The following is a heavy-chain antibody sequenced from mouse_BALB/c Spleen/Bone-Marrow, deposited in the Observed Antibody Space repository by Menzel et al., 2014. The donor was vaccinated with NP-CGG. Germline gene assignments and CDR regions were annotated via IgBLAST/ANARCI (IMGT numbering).Heavy chain of an antibody. CDR2: IWAGGST. CDR1: GFSLTSYG. V-gene: IGHV2-9*02. J-gene: IGHJ4*01. D-gene: IGHD2-3*01. Sequence: VKLVESGPGLVAPSQSLSITCTVSGFSLTSYGVHWVRQPPGKGLEWLGVIWAGGSTNYNSALMSRLSICKDNSKSQVFLKMNSLQTDDTAMYYCARDNGYYVDYAMDYWGQGTSVTVSS. CDR3: ARDNGYYVDYAMDY.